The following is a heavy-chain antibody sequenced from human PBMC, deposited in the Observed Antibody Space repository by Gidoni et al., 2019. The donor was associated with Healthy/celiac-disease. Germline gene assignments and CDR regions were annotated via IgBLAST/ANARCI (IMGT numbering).Heavy chain of an antibody. V-gene: IGHV3-30*04. Sequence: QVQLVESGGGVVQPGRSLRLSCAASGFTFSSYAMHWVRQAPGKGLEWVAVISYDGSNKYYADAVKGRFTISRDNSKNTLYLQMNSLRAEDTAVYYCAREYVGMMAYYGMDVWGQGTTVTVSS. D-gene: IGHD3-16*01. J-gene: IGHJ6*02. CDR1: GFTFSSYA. CDR3: AREYVGMMAYYGMDV. CDR2: ISYDGSNK.